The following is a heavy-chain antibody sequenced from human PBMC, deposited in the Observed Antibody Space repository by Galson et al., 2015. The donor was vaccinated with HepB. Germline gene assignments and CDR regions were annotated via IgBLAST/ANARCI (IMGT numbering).Heavy chain of an antibody. CDR1: GGSFSGYY. D-gene: IGHD3-10*01. CDR2: INHSGST. CDR3: ARGSDYYGSGSYYGGAFDY. J-gene: IGHJ4*02. V-gene: IGHV4-34*01. Sequence: TCAVYGGSFSGYYWSWIRQPPGKGLEWIGGINHSGSTYYNPSLKSRVTISVDTSKNQFSLKLSSVTAADTAVYYCARGSDYYGSGSYYGGAFDYWGQGTLVTVSS.